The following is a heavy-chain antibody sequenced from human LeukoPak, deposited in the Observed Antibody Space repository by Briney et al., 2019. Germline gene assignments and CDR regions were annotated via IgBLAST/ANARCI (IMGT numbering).Heavy chain of an antibody. Sequence: PSETLSLTRAVYGGSFSGYYWSWIRQPPGKGLEWIGEINHSGSTNYNPSLKSRVTISVDTSKNQFSLKLSSVTAADTAVYYCARDRSYVWGSYRYTVDYFDYWGQGTLVTVSS. D-gene: IGHD3-16*02. CDR2: INHSGST. J-gene: IGHJ4*02. V-gene: IGHV4-34*01. CDR1: GGSFSGYY. CDR3: ARDRSYVWGSYRYTVDYFDY.